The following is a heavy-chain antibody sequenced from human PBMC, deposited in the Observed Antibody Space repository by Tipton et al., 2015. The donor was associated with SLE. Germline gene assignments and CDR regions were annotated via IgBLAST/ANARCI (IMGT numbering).Heavy chain of an antibody. CDR3: ARHTLGFSWSYFAS. D-gene: IGHD3-3*01. V-gene: IGHV4-59*08. J-gene: IGHJ4*02. CDR2: ISFSGLT. Sequence: TLSLTCTVSGGSISGYYWSWVRQPPGKGLEWIGYISFSGLTNYNPSVRSRVSTSMDTSKNQFSLQMSSVTAADTALSYCARHTLGFSWSYFASWCQGTLVTVSS. CDR1: GGSISGYY.